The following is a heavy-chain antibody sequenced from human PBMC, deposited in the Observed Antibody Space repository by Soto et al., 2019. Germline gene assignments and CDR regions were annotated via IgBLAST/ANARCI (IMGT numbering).Heavy chain of an antibody. V-gene: IGHV5-10-1*01. J-gene: IGHJ3*01. D-gene: IGHD3-3*01. Sequence: PGESLKISCKGSGYSFTGYWITWVRQVPGKGLEWMARIDPSDSYTNYSPSFQGHVTVSADRSISTAYLQWSSLKASGTAIYYCARPRDITIFGVVLEAFDVWGQGTLVTVSS. CDR1: GYSFTGYW. CDR2: IDPSDSYT. CDR3: ARPRDITIFGVVLEAFDV.